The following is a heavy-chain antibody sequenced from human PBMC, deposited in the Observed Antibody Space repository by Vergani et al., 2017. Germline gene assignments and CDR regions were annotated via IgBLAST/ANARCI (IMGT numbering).Heavy chain of an antibody. J-gene: IGHJ4*02. D-gene: IGHD3-22*01. CDR2: IYTSGNT. CDR3: ARGHCDSSGYYNY. CDR1: GGSIISGSYY. Sequence: VQLQESGPGLVKPSQTLSLTCTVSGGSIISGSYYWSGIRQPAGKGLEWIGRIYTSGNTNYNPSLKGLDTVSVDTSKNQFSLKLSSVTAADAAVDYCARGHCDSSGYYNYWGQGTLVTVSS. V-gene: IGHV4-61*02.